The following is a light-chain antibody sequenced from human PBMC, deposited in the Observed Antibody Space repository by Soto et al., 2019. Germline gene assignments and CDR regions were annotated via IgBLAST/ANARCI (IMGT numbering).Light chain of an antibody. CDR1: SSDIGGYNY. CDR2: DVD. J-gene: IGLJ1*01. CDR3: CSNAGRPDV. Sequence: QSALTQPRSVSGSPGQSVAISCTGTSSDIGGYNYVSWYQQHPGKAPKVMIYDVDKRPSGAPDRFSGSKSGNTASLTISDLQTEDEADYYCCSNAGRPDVFGTGTKVTVL. V-gene: IGLV2-11*01.